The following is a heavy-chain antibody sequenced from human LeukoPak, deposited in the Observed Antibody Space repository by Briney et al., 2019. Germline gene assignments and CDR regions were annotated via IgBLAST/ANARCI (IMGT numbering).Heavy chain of an antibody. CDR1: GGSISSSSYY. J-gene: IGHJ6*03. D-gene: IGHD2-2*01. V-gene: IGHV4-39*07. Sequence: PSETLSLTCTVSGGSISSSSYYWGWIRQPPGKGLEWIGSIYYSGSTYYNPSLKSRVTISVDTSKNQFSLKLSSVTAADTAVYYCAREVVVVPAAIVGGDNYYYYYYMDVWGKGTTVTVSS. CDR3: AREVVVVPAAIVGGDNYYYYYYMDV. CDR2: IYYSGST.